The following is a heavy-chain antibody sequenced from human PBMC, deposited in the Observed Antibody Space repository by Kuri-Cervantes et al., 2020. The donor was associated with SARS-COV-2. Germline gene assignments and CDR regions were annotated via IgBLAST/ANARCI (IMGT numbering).Heavy chain of an antibody. D-gene: IGHD2-2*01. CDR1: GFIFSGYS. CDR3: ATPGVPAANYYFDY. J-gene: IGHJ4*02. Sequence: GGSLRLSCAASGFIFSGYSMNWVRQAPGKGLEWLSYISKNSDTISYADSVKGRFTTSRDNAKNSLYLQMNSLRAEDTAVYYCATPGVPAANYYFDYWGQGTLVTVSS. CDR2: ISKNSDTI. V-gene: IGHV3-48*04.